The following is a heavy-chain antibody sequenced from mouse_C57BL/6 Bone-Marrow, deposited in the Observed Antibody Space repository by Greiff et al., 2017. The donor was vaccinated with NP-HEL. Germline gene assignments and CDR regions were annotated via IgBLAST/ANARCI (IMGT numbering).Heavy chain of an antibody. J-gene: IGHJ2*01. CDR3: ARRGDITTAVDY. V-gene: IGHV1-19*01. Sequence: VQLKQSGPVLVKPGASVKMSCKASGYTFTDYYMNWVKQSHGKSLEWIGVINPYNGGTSYNQKFKGKATLTVDKSSSTAYMELNSLTSEDSAVYYCARRGDITTAVDYWGQGTTLTVSS. D-gene: IGHD1-2*01. CDR2: INPYNGGT. CDR1: GYTFTDYY.